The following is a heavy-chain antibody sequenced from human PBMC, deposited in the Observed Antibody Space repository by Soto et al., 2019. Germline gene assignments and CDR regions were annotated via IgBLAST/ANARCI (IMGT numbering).Heavy chain of an antibody. V-gene: IGHV1-46*03. D-gene: IGHD2-15*01. J-gene: IGHJ3*02. Sequence: ASVKVSCKASGYTFPSYYMHWVRQAPGQGLEWMGIINPSGGSTSYAQKFQGRVTMTRDTSTSTVYMELSSLRSEDTAVYYCASWYCSGGSCYSRADAFDIWGQGTMVTVSS. CDR1: GYTFPSYY. CDR3: ASWYCSGGSCYSRADAFDI. CDR2: INPSGGST.